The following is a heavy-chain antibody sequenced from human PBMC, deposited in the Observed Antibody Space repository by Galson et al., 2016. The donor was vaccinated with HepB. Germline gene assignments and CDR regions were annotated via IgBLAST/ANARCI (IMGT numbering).Heavy chain of an antibody. CDR3: ARAKGWFEDLSHPWFDP. J-gene: IGHJ5*02. D-gene: IGHD3-10*01. CDR1: GDSVNSGSFY. Sequence: ETLSLTCAVSGDSVNSGSFYWSWIRQPPGKGLEWIGYSSYSGSTNSNPSPKSRVTISVDKSRNQFSLKLSSVTAADTAVYYCARAKGWFEDLSHPWFDPWGQGTLVIVSS. V-gene: IGHV4-61*01. CDR2: SSYSGST.